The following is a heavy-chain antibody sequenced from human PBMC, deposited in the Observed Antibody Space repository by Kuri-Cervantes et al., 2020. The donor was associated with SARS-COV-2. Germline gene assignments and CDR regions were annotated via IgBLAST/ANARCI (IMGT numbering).Heavy chain of an antibody. CDR1: GGTFSSYA. CDR2: IIPIFGTA. D-gene: IGHD3-22*01. CDR3: AADDSSGYFGYFDL. J-gene: IGHJ2*01. Sequence: SVKVSCKASGGTFSSYAISWVRQAPGQGLEWMGGIIPIFGTANYAQKFQGRVMITADESTSTAYMELSSLRSEDTAVYYCAADDSSGYFGYFDLWGRGTLVTVSS. V-gene: IGHV1-69*13.